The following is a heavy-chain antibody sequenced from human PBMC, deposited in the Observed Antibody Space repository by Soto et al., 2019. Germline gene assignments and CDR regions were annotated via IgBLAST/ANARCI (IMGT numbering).Heavy chain of an antibody. D-gene: IGHD2-15*01. CDR2: IIPIFGTA. V-gene: IGHV1-69*13. Sequence: ASVKVSCKASGGTFSSYAISWVRQAPGQGLEWMGGIIPIFGTANYAQKFQGRVTITADESTSTAYMELSSLRSEDTAVYYCARRVAIDEAFDIWGQGTMVTVSS. J-gene: IGHJ3*02. CDR3: ARRVAIDEAFDI. CDR1: GGTFSSYA.